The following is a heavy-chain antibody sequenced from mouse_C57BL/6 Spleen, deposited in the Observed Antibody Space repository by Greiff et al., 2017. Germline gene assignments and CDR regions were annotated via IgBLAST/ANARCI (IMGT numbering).Heavy chain of an antibody. Sequence: EVPLQQSGAELVRPGASVKLSCTASGFNIKDDDMHWVKQRPEQGLEWIGWLDPENGDTEYASKFQGKAPITADTSSKTASLQICSLTSEDTAVYYCSRGYAPWGQGTLVTVSA. CDR1: GFNIKDDD. D-gene: IGHD2-2*01. J-gene: IGHJ3*01. V-gene: IGHV14-4*01. CDR2: LDPENGDT. CDR3: SRGYAP.